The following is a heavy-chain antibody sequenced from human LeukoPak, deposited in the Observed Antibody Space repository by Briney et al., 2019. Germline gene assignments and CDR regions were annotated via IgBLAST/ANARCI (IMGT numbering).Heavy chain of an antibody. D-gene: IGHD2-2*01. Sequence: PSETLSLTCTVSGYSISSGYDWGWIRQPPGKGLQWIGSIYHSGSTYYNPSLKSRVTMSVDTSKNQFSLKLSSVTAADTAVYYCARDFRHSGSYCSSTSCYGLNWFDPWGQGTLVTVSS. J-gene: IGHJ5*02. CDR3: ARDFRHSGSYCSSTSCYGLNWFDP. CDR2: IYHSGST. CDR1: GYSISSGYD. V-gene: IGHV4-38-2*02.